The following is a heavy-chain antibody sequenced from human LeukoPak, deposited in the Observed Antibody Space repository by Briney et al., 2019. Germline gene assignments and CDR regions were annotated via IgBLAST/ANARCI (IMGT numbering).Heavy chain of an antibody. V-gene: IGHV1-2*04. CDR3: AKALGATLGGFDY. D-gene: IGHD1-26*01. Sequence: ASVKVSCKASGYTFTGYYMHWVRQAPGQGLEWMGWINPNSGGTNYAQKFQGWVTMTRDTSISTAYMELSMLRSDDTAVYYCAKALGATLGGFDYWGQGTLVTVSS. CDR2: INPNSGGT. J-gene: IGHJ4*02. CDR1: GYTFTGYY.